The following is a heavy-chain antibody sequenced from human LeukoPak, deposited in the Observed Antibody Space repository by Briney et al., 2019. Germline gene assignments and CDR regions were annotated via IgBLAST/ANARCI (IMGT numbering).Heavy chain of an antibody. J-gene: IGHJ6*02. CDR1: GGSFSGYY. D-gene: IGHD2-8*02. V-gene: IGHV4-34*01. CDR3: ARGYRVLGCMDV. Sequence: SETLSLTCAVYGGSFSGYYWSWIRQPPGKGLEWIGEINHSGSTNYNPSLKSRVTISVDTSKNQFSLKLSSVTAADTAVYYCARGYRVLGCMDVWGQGTTVTVSS. CDR2: INHSGST.